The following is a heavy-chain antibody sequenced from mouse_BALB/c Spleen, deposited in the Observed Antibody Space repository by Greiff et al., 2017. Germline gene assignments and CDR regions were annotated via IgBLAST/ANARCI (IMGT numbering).Heavy chain of an antibody. D-gene: IGHD2-1*01. CDR3: TREGYGNWYFDV. J-gene: IGHJ1*01. CDR2: ISSGGSYT. V-gene: IGHV5-6-4*01. Sequence: EVQGVESGGGLVKPGGSLKLSCAASGFTFSSYTMSWVRQTPEKRLEWVATISSGGSYTYYPDSVKGRFTISRDNAKNTLYLQMSSLKSEDTAMYYCTREGYGNWYFDVWGAGTTVTVSS. CDR1: GFTFSSYT.